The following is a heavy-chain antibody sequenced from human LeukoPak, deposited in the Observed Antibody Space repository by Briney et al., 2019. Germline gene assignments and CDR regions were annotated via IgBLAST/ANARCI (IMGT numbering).Heavy chain of an antibody. J-gene: IGHJ4*02. D-gene: IGHD1-7*01. CDR3: ARAHNWKYGTFDY. CDR2: ISSSSTYI. Sequence: PGGSLRLSCAASGFTFSSYSMNWVRQAPGKGLEWVSCISSSSTYIYYADSVKGRFTISRDNAKNSLYLQMNSLRAEDTAVYYCARAHNWKYGTFDYWGQGTLVTVSS. CDR1: GFTFSSYS. V-gene: IGHV3-21*01.